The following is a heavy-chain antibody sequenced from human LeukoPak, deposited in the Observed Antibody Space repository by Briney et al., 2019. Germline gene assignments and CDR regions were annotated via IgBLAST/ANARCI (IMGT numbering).Heavy chain of an antibody. CDR1: GFTFDDYT. CDR3: ANTRGTYYIDYFDF. Sequence: GGSLRLSCAASGFTFDDYTMHWVRQAPGKTLEWISLITGDGDNTYYADSVKGRFTISRDSSKNSLFLQMNSLRPEDTALYYCANTRGTYYIDYFDFWGQGTLVTVSS. D-gene: IGHD3-16*01. CDR2: ITGDGDNT. J-gene: IGHJ4*02. V-gene: IGHV3-43*02.